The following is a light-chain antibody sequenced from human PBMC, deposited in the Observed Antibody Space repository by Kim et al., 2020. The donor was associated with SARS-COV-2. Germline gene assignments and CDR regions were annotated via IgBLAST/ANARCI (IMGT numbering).Light chain of an antibody. CDR2: TNN. CDR3: AAWEDSPDGYVV. J-gene: IGLJ2*01. Sequence: ELTQPPSVSGTPGQRVTISCSGNTSNIETNTVNWYQQLPGTAPKLLIHTNNQRPSGVPDRFSGSRFGTSASLTISGLQSEDEADYFCAAWEDSPDGYVVFGGGTQLTVL. CDR1: TSNIETNT. V-gene: IGLV1-44*01.